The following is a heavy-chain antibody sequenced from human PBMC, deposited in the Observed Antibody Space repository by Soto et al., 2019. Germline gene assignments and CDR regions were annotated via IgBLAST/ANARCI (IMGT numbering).Heavy chain of an antibody. CDR3: ARDADYFDGDFWYEGYDL. V-gene: IGHV3-23*01. CDR2: SSASGAGT. Sequence: PWGSLRLSCAASGFTFSSYGMPCVRLAPGKGLEWVSVSSASGAGTYDADSGEGRYTISRENDGNSLHLQMDRLKAEDTAFYFCARDADYFDGDFWYEGYDLWGQGTMVTVAS. D-gene: IGHD2-21*01. J-gene: IGHJ3*01. CDR1: GFTFSSYG.